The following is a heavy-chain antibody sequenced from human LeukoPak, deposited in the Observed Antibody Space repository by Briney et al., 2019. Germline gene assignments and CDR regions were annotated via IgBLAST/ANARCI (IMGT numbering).Heavy chain of an antibody. CDR2: IDYSGST. Sequence: SETLSLTCTVSGGSISNYYWSWIRQPPGKGLEWIGYIDYSGSTNYNPSLKSRVTISIETSRIQFSLKLSSVTAADTAVYYCARGRRDYYDRGSWFDPWGQGTLVTVSS. J-gene: IGHJ5*02. CDR1: GGSISNYY. CDR3: ARGRRDYYDRGSWFDP. V-gene: IGHV4-59*12. D-gene: IGHD3-22*01.